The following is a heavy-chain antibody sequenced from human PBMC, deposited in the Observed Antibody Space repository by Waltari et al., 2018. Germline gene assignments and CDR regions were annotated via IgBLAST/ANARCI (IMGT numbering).Heavy chain of an antibody. J-gene: IGHJ4*02. D-gene: IGHD1-20*01. CDR3: ARSWEGNLNFDY. V-gene: IGHV1-69*01. Sequence: GGTFSSYAIRWVRQAPGQGLEWMGGIIPIFGTANYAQKFQGRVTITADESTSTAYMELSSLRSEDTAVYYCARSWEGNLNFDYWGQGTLVTVSS. CDR1: GGTFSSYA. CDR2: IIPIFGTA.